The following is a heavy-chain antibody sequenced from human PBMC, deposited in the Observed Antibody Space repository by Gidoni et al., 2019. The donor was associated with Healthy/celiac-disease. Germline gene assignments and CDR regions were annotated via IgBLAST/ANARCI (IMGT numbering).Heavy chain of an antibody. D-gene: IGHD2-15*01. CDR3: ARDGGRSDDYYYYGMDV. Sequence: QVQLVESGGGVVQPGRSLRLSCAASGFTFSSYGMHWVRQAPGKGLEWVAVIWYDGSNKYYADSVKGRFTISRDKSKNTLYLQMNSLRAEDTAVYYCARDGGRSDDYYYYGMDVWGQGTTVTVSS. V-gene: IGHV3-33*01. CDR1: GFTFSSYG. J-gene: IGHJ6*02. CDR2: IWYDGSNK.